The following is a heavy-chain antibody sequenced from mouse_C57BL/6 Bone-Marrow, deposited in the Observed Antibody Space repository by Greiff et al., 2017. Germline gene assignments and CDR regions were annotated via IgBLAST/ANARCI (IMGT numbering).Heavy chain of an antibody. Sequence: QVQLQQSGAELARPGASVKLSCKASGYTFTSYGISWVKQRTGQGLEWIGEIYPRSGNTYYNEKFKGKDTLTADKSSSTAYMGLRSLTSEDSAVYFGAGENYCGSSQAWCAYWGQGTLVTVSA. CDR2: IYPRSGNT. J-gene: IGHJ3*01. D-gene: IGHD1-1*01. CDR3: AGENYCGSSQAWCAY. V-gene: IGHV1-81*01. CDR1: GYTFTSYG.